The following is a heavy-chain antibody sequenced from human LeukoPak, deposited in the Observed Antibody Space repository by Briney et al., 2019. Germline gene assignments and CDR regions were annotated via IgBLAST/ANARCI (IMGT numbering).Heavy chain of an antibody. Sequence: SQTLSLTCTVSGGSISSGSYYWSWIRQPAGKGLEWIGRIYTSGSTNYNPSLKSRVTISVDTSKNQFSLKLSSVTATDTAVYYCAREEDCSSTSCYVVWGKGTTVTVSS. D-gene: IGHD2-2*01. J-gene: IGHJ6*04. CDR1: GGSISSGSYY. CDR2: IYTSGST. V-gene: IGHV4-61*02. CDR3: AREEDCSSTSCYVV.